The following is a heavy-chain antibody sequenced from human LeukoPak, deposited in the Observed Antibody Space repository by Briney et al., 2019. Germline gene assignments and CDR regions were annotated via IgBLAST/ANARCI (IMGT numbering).Heavy chain of an antibody. CDR1: GGSISSYY. D-gene: IGHD5-24*01. CDR2: IYTSGST. CDR3: ARGWVPQGFYFYYYMDV. J-gene: IGHJ6*03. V-gene: IGHV4-4*08. Sequence: SETLSLTCTVSGGSISSYYWSWIRQPPGKGLEWIGRIYTSGSTNYNPSLKSRVTISVDTSKNQFSLKLSSVTAADTAVYYCARGWVPQGFYFYYYMDVWGKGTTVTISS.